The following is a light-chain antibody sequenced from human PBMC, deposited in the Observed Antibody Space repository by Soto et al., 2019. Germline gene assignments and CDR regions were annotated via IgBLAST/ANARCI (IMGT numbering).Light chain of an antibody. CDR2: EVT. V-gene: IGLV2-8*01. Sequence: QSALTQPPSASGSPGQSVTISCTGTSSDVGGHNFVSWYQQHPGKAPKFLIYEVTKRPSGVPDRFSGSKSSITASLTVSGLQADDEAYYYCSAYAGNNTPVIFGGGTELTV. J-gene: IGLJ2*01. CDR3: SAYAGNNTPVI. CDR1: SSDVGGHNF.